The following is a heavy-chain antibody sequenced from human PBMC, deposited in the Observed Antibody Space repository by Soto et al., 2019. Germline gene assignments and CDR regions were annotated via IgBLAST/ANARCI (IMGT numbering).Heavy chain of an antibody. J-gene: IGHJ4*02. CDR2: ISGSGGST. V-gene: IGHV3-23*01. CDR1: AFTFSSYA. CDR3: TRLRSSSPPYYFDY. Sequence: GGSLRLSYAASAFTFSSYAMSWVRQAPGKGLEWVSSISGSGGSTYYADSVKGRFTISRDNSKNTLYLQMNSLRAEDTAVYYCTRLRSSSPPYYFDYWGQGTLVTVSS. D-gene: IGHD6-6*01.